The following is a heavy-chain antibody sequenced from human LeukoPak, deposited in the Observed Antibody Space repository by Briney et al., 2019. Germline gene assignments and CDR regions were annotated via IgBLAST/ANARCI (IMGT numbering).Heavy chain of an antibody. CDR1: GFTFSSYS. J-gene: IGHJ4*02. Sequence: GGSLRLSCAASGFTFSSYSMNWVRQAPGKGLEWVSSISSSSYIYYSDSVKGRFPISRDNAKNSLYLQMNSLRAEDTAVYYCARDFSLFSGGSGELDYWGEGTLVTVSS. V-gene: IGHV3-21*01. CDR2: ISSSSYI. CDR3: ARDFSLFSGGSGELDY. D-gene: IGHD3-10*01.